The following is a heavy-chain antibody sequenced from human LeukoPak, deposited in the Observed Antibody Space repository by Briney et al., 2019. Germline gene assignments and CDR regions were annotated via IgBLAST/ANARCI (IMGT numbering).Heavy chain of an antibody. D-gene: IGHD1-26*01. Sequence: PGGSLRLSCAASGFTFSSNAMSWVRQAPGKGLEWVSGITNSGRSTYYADSVKGRFTVSRDNSNNTLYLQVNSLRAEDTAVYYCARSNYYTVDVWGQGTAVTVSS. CDR2: ITNSGRST. CDR1: GFTFSSNA. J-gene: IGHJ6*02. CDR3: ARSNYYTVDV. V-gene: IGHV3-23*01.